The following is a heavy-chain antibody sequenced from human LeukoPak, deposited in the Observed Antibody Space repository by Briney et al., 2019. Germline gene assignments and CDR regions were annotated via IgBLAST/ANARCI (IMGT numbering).Heavy chain of an antibody. Sequence: SQTLSLTCVISGDSVSSNNGAWNWIRQSPSRGLEWLGRTYYRSKWYIDYAVSVKSRISIKPDTSKNQFSLKLSSVTAADTAVYYCARDLDVGTNGGRGMTGAFDIWGQGTMVTVSS. CDR3: ARDLDVGTNGGRGMTGAFDI. D-gene: IGHD2-8*01. V-gene: IGHV6-1*01. CDR1: GDSVSSNNGA. J-gene: IGHJ3*02. CDR2: TYYRSKWYI.